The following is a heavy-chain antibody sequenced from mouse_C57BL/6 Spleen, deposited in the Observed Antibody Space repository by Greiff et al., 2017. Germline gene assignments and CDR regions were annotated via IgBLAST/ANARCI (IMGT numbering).Heavy chain of an antibody. V-gene: IGHV14-3*01. J-gene: IGHJ2*01. CDR1: GFNIKNTY. CDR2: IDPANGHT. CDR3: ARTWGSSPYYFDY. Sequence: EVMLVESVAELVRPGASVKLSCTASGFNIKNTYMHWVKQRPEQGLEWIGRIDPANGHTKYDPKFKGKATITADTSSNTAYMQLSSRTSEDAAIYYFARTWGSSPYYFDYWGQGTTLTVSA. D-gene: IGHD1-1*01.